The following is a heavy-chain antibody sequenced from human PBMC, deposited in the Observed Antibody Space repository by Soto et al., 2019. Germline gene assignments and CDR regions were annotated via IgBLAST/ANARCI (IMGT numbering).Heavy chain of an antibody. CDR1: GITFSDYG. CDR2: VWKDGSNR. Sequence: GGSLRLSCAASGITFSDYGMHWVRQAPGKGLEWVAGVWKDGSNRYYVDSVKGRFTISRDNSKNTLYLQMNSLRDEDTAVYYCAKVPSGSNFGYYNFWGQGTLVTVSS. V-gene: IGHV3-30*02. D-gene: IGHD5-18*01. J-gene: IGHJ4*02. CDR3: AKVPSGSNFGYYNF.